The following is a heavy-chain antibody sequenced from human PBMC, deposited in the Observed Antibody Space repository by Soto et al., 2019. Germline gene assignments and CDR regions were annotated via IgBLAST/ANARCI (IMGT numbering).Heavy chain of an antibody. V-gene: IGHV3-9*01. J-gene: IGHJ4*02. D-gene: IGHD3-10*01. Sequence: ESGGGSVQPGGPLRLSCVASGFRFDDYAMHWVRQRPGKGLEWVSGINWNSDTIGYDDSVKGRFIVSRDNAEGSLLLQMSSLRAEDTAIYFCAMSNSNDLYYHFESWGQGTPVTVSS. CDR1: GFRFDDYA. CDR3: AMSNSNDLYYHFES. CDR2: INWNSDTI.